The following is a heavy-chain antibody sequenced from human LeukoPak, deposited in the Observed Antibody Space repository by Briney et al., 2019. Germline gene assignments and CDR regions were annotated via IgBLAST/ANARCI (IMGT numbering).Heavy chain of an antibody. Sequence: SETLSLTCTVSGGSISSYDWSWIRQPPGKGLEWIGYIYYSGSTNYNPSLKSRVTISVDTSKNQFSLKLSSVTAADTAVYYCARSSRGLALEFDYWGQGTLVTVSS. D-gene: IGHD1-1*01. CDR1: GGSISSYD. CDR3: ARSSRGLALEFDY. CDR2: IYYSGST. J-gene: IGHJ4*02. V-gene: IGHV4-59*01.